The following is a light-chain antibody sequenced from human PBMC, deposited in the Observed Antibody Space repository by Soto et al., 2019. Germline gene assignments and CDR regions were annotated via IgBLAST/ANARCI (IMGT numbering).Light chain of an antibody. Sequence: EIVFTQSPGTVSLSPEERRTCCFRASQSVSSYLAWYQQKPGQAPRLLIYDASNRATGIPARFSGSGSGTDFTLTISSLEPEDFAVYYCQQRSNWPITFGQGTRLEIK. J-gene: IGKJ5*01. CDR3: QQRSNWPIT. CDR1: QSVSSY. V-gene: IGKV3-11*01. CDR2: DAS.